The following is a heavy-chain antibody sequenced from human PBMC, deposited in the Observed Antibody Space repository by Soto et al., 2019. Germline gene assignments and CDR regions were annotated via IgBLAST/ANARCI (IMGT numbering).Heavy chain of an antibody. J-gene: IGHJ6*02. CDR1: GFTFSNAW. CDR2: IKSKTDGGTT. V-gene: IGHV3-15*01. D-gene: IGHD4-17*01. Sequence: GGSLRLSCAASGFTFSNAWMSWVRQAPGKGLEWVGRIKSKTDGGTTDYAAPVKGRFTISRDDSKNTLYLQMNSLKTEDTAVYYYTTAYYGDYYYYGMDVWGQGTTVTVSS. CDR3: TTAYYGDYYYYGMDV.